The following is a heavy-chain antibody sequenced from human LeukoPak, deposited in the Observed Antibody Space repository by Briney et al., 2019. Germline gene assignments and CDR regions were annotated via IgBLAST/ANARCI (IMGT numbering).Heavy chain of an antibody. J-gene: IGHJ4*02. CDR1: GGSISTYQ. CDR2: IYKSGST. Sequence: SETLSLTCTVSGGSISTYQWSWIRQPPGKGLEWIGNIYKSGSTNYNPSLKSRVSISIDTSEKQFSLRLSSVTAADTAVYYCARVGSSTITHDYWGQGTLVTVSS. CDR3: ARVGSSTITHDY. D-gene: IGHD2-2*01. V-gene: IGHV4-59*01.